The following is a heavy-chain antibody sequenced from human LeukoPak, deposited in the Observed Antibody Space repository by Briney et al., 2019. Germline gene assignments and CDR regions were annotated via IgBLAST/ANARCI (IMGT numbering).Heavy chain of an antibody. CDR3: ARAPNYATLEYYFDY. Sequence: SETLSLTCTVSGGSISSYYWSWIRQPPGKGLEWIGYIYYSGSTNYNPSLKSRVTISVDTSKNQFSLKLSSVTAADTAVYYCARAPNYATLEYYFDYWGQGTLVTVSS. J-gene: IGHJ4*02. CDR2: IYYSGST. CDR1: GGSISSYY. D-gene: IGHD1-7*01. V-gene: IGHV4-59*01.